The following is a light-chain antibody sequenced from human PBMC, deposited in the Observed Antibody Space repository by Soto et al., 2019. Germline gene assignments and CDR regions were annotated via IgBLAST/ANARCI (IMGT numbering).Light chain of an antibody. Sequence: EIVLTQSPGTLSLSPGERATLSCRASQRVSSGYLAWYQQKPGQAPRLLIYGASNRATDIPDRFSGCGSGTDFTLTISRLEPEDFAVYYCQQYGSSPPSSTFGQGTRLEIK. CDR3: QQYGSSPPSST. CDR2: GAS. J-gene: IGKJ5*01. V-gene: IGKV3-20*01. CDR1: QRVSSGY.